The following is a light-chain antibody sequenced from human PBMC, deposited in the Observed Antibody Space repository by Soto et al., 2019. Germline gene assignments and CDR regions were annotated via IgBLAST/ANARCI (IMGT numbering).Light chain of an antibody. J-gene: IGKJ5*01. CDR3: QQFNSYPLVT. CDR1: QGISSA. V-gene: IGKV1-13*02. Sequence: AIQLTQSPSSLSASVGDRVTITCRASQGISSALAWYQQKPGNAPKLLIYDASSLESGVPSRFSGSGSGTDLTLTISSLQPEDFATNYCQQFNSYPLVTFGQGTRLEIK. CDR2: DAS.